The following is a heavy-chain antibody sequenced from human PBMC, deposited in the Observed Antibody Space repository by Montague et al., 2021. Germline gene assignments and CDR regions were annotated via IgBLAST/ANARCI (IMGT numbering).Heavy chain of an antibody. CDR3: ARDGPRTHYFVY. CDR2: MSAGSGNT. CDR1: GFTFSSYA. Sequence: SLRLSCAASGFTFSSYAMSWVRQTPGQGLEWVSTMSAGSGNTYYADSVKGWFTISRDNSKNTLYLQMNSLRAEDTAVYYCARDGPRTHYFVYWGQGALVTVPS. J-gene: IGHJ4*02. V-gene: IGHV3-23*01. D-gene: IGHD2-2*01.